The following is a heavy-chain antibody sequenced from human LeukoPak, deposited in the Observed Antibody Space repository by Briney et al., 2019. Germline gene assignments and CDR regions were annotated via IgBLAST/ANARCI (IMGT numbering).Heavy chain of an antibody. V-gene: IGHV4-34*01. D-gene: IGHD1-7*01. CDR3: ARGYNWNYYFDY. CDR1: GGSFSGYY. CDR2: INHSGST. Sequence: SETLSLTCAVYGGSFSGYYWSWIRQPPGKGLEWIGEINHSGSTNYNPSLKSRVTISVDTSKNQFSLELSSVTAADTAVYYCARGYNWNYYFDYWGQGTLVTVSS. J-gene: IGHJ4*02.